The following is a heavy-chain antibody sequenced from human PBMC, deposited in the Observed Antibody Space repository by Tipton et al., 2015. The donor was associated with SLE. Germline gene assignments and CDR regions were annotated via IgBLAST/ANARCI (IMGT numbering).Heavy chain of an antibody. D-gene: IGHD3-3*01. CDR3: ARGPTIFGVVIMDYFDY. CDR1: GYTFTGYY. Sequence: QLVQSGAEVKKPGASVKVSCKASGYTFTGYYMHWVRQAPGQGLEWMGWINPNSGGTNYAQKFQGRVTMTRDTSTSTAYMELRSLRSDDTAVYYCARGPTIFGVVIMDYFDYWGQGTLVTVSS. V-gene: IGHV1-2*02. J-gene: IGHJ4*02. CDR2: INPNSGGT.